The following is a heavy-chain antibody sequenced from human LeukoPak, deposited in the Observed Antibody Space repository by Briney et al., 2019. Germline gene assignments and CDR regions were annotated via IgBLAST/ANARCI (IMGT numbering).Heavy chain of an antibody. D-gene: IGHD6-19*01. J-gene: IGHJ4*02. CDR2: ISSSGSTM. CDR1: GFIFSDYY. Sequence: GGSLRLSCAASGFIFSDYYMSWIRQAPGKGLEWVSYISSSGSTMYYTDSVKGRFTISRDNAKDSLYLQMNSLRAEDTAVYYCASLTSSGWYDTSCWGQGTLVTVSS. V-gene: IGHV3-11*04. CDR3: ASLTSSGWYDTSC.